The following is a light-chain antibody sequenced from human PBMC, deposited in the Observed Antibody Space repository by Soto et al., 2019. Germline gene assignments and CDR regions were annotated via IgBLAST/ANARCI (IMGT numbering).Light chain of an antibody. J-gene: IGKJ5*01. CDR1: QDISNY. V-gene: IGKV1-33*01. CDR3: QQYNNVPIT. CDR2: DAS. Sequence: DIQMTQSPSSLSASVGDRVTFTCQASQDISNYLNWYQQKPGKAPKILIYDASNLKTGVPSRFSGSGSGTHFTFTISSLQPEDIATYYCQQYNNVPITLGQGTRLEIK.